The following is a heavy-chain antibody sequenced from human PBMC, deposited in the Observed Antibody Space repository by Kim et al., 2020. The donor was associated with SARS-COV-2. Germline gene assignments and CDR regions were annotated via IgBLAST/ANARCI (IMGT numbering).Heavy chain of an antibody. J-gene: IGHJ6*01. CDR1: GFTFISYA. V-gene: IGHV3-30*04. CDR2: ISYDGSNK. Sequence: GGSLRLSFAASGFTFISYAMHWVRQAPGKGLEWVAVISYDGSNKYYADSVKGRFTISRDNSKNTLYLQMNSLRAEDTAVYYCARDQGCSGGSCYSWYYYG. CDR3: ARDQGCSGGSCYSWYYYG. D-gene: IGHD2-15*01.